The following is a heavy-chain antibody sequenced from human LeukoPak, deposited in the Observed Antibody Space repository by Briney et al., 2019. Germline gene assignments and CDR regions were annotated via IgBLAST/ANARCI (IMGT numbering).Heavy chain of an antibody. Sequence: ASVKVSCKASGYTFSNFGISWMRQAPGQGLEWMGWISGYNGNTNYAQKLQGRVTMTTDTSTSTAYMELRSLRSDDTAVYYCARDIVVVVAAATMNWFDPWGQGTLVTISS. CDR3: ARDIVVVVAAATMNWFDP. J-gene: IGHJ5*02. CDR1: GYTFSNFG. V-gene: IGHV1-18*01. CDR2: ISGYNGNT. D-gene: IGHD2-15*01.